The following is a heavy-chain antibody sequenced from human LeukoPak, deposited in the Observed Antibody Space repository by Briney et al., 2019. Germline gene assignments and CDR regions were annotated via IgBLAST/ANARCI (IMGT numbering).Heavy chain of an antibody. V-gene: IGHV3-20*04. CDR3: ARSKRNGFDI. CDR2: INWNGGST. J-gene: IGHJ3*02. Sequence: QTGGSLRLSCAASGFTFDDYGMSWVRHAPGKGLEWVSGINWNGGSTGYADSVKGRFTIARDNAKNSLYLQMNSLRAEDTAVYYCARSKRNGFDIWGQGTMVTVSS. CDR1: GFTFDDYG.